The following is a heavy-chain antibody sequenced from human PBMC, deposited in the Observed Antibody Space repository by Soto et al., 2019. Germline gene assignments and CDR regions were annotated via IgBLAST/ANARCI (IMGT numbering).Heavy chain of an antibody. J-gene: IGHJ4*02. V-gene: IGHV5-51*01. CDR3: VRQVRSDGPGDS. CDR1: GHRFTNSW. CDR2: VYPGDSET. D-gene: IGHD3-10*01. Sequence: EVQLVQSGAEVKKPGESLRISCQGSGHRFTNSWIAWVRQLPGKGLEWMGAVYPGDSETRFSPSFQGQVTISADKSKTTAFLQWTSLRASDTAVYYCVRQVRSDGPGDSWGQGTLVTVSS.